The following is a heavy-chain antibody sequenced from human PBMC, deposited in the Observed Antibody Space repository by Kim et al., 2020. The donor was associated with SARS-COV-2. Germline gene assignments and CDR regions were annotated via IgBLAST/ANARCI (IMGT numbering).Heavy chain of an antibody. CDR1: GFTFSTYG. D-gene: IGHD3-16*01. Sequence: GGSLRLSCAASGFTFSTYGMHWVRQAPGKGPEWVAVITKDGSNKYYADSVKGRFNISRDNSKHTLLLLMDRLRPEDTVVYHCAKGVWTSGPVCAYDCYLDYWGQGTLVTVSS. CDR3: AKGVWTSGPVCAYDCYLDY. CDR2: ITKDGSNK. V-gene: IGHV3-30*18. J-gene: IGHJ4*02.